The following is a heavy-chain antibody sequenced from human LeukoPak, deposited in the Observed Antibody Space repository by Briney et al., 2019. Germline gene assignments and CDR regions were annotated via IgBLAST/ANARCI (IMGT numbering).Heavy chain of an antibody. D-gene: IGHD3-22*01. Sequence: PGGSLRLSCADSGFTFSNYWMHWVRHAPGKGLVWVSRINSDGTITSYADSVKGRFTISRDNTKNTLYLQMNSLRAEDTAVYYCARGTLVYHYDTSGYHDYWGQGTLVTVSS. J-gene: IGHJ4*02. V-gene: IGHV3-74*01. CDR3: ARGTLVYHYDTSGYHDY. CDR1: GFTFSNYW. CDR2: INSDGTIT.